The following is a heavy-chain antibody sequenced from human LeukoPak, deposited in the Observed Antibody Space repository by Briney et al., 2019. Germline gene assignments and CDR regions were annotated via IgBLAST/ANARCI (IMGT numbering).Heavy chain of an antibody. V-gene: IGHV1-18*01. CDR3: AREYCSSISCYVADAFDI. CDR1: GYTFTSYG. D-gene: IGHD2-2*01. Sequence: ASVKVSCKASGYTFTSYGISWVRQAPGQGLEWMGWISAYNGNTNYAQKLQGRVTMTTDTSTSTAYMELRSLRSDDTAVYYCAREYCSSISCYVADAFDIWGQGTMVTVSS. J-gene: IGHJ3*02. CDR2: ISAYNGNT.